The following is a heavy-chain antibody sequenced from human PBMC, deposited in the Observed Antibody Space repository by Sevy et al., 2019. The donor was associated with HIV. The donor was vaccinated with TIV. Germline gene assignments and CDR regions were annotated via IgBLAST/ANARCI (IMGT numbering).Heavy chain of an antibody. CDR3: VKGAYCGGDCYLNFDY. CDR2: ISGSGGST. J-gene: IGHJ4*02. D-gene: IGHD2-21*02. Sequence: GGSLRLSCAASGFTFSIYAMSWVRQAPGKGLEWVSAISGSGGSTYYADSVKGRFTISRDNSKNTLYLQMNSLRAEDTAVYYCVKGAYCGGDCYLNFDYWGQGTLVTVSS. V-gene: IGHV3-23*01. CDR1: GFTFSIYA.